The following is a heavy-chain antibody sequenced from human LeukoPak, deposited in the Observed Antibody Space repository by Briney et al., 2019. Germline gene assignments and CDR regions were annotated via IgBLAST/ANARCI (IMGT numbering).Heavy chain of an antibody. J-gene: IGHJ4*02. CDR1: RFTFSSYS. D-gene: IGHD3-10*01. V-gene: IGHV3-21*01. Sequence: GGSLRLSCAASRFTFSSYSMNWVRQAPGKGLEWVSSISSGSSYKYYADSVKGRFTISRDNAKNSLYLQMNTLRVEDTAVYYCAKLAKYFYGSETYYFFEHWGQGTPVTASS. CDR2: ISSGSSYK. CDR3: AKLAKYFYGSETYYFFEH.